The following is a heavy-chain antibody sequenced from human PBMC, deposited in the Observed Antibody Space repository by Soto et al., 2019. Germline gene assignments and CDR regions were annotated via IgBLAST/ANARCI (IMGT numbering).Heavy chain of an antibody. Sequence: GGSLRLSCAASGFTFSSYAMSWVRQAPGKGLEWVSAISGSGGSTYYADSVKGRFTISRDNSKNTLYLQMNSLRAEDTGVYYWVTAGTTAVPGDVWGQGTTVTVSS. CDR3: VTAGTTAVPGDV. CDR1: GFTFSSYA. V-gene: IGHV3-23*01. J-gene: IGHJ6*02. CDR2: ISGSGGST. D-gene: IGHD1-7*01.